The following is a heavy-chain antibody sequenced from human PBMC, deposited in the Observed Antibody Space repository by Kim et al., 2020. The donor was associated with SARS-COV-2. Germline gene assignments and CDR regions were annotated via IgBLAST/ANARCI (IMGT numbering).Heavy chain of an antibody. CDR3: ARGLRYFDWLLLADY. D-gene: IGHD3-9*01. V-gene: IGHV4-59*09. J-gene: IGHJ4*02. Sequence: PSPKSRVTISVDTSKNPFSLKLSSVTAADTAVYYCARGLRYFDWLLLADYWGQGTLVTVSS.